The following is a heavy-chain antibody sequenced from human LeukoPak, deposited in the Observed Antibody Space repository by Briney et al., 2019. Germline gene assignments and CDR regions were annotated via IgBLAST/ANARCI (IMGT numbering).Heavy chain of an antibody. D-gene: IGHD6-6*01. CDR1: GYSFSSYW. Sequence: AGESLKISCKGSGYSFSSYWIGWVRQMPGKGLESMGIIYPGDSDTRYSPSFQGQVTISADKSISTAYLQWSSLKASDTAMYYCARQTGLAAPVVNYWGQGTLVTVSS. V-gene: IGHV5-51*01. J-gene: IGHJ4*02. CDR2: IYPGDSDT. CDR3: ARQTGLAAPVVNY.